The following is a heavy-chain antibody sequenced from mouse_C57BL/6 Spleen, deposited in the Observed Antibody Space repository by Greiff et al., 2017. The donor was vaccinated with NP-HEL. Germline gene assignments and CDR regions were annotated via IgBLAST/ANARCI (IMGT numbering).Heavy chain of an antibody. J-gene: IGHJ2*01. V-gene: IGHV1-82*01. D-gene: IGHD3-2*02. Sequence: VQLQQSGPELVKPGASVKISCKASGYAFSSSWMNWVKQRPGKGLEWIGRIYPGDGDTNYNGKFKGKATLTADKSSSTAYMQRSSLTSEDSAVYFCAKTAQATGYWGQGTTLTVSS. CDR3: AKTAQATGY. CDR1: GYAFSSSW. CDR2: IYPGDGDT.